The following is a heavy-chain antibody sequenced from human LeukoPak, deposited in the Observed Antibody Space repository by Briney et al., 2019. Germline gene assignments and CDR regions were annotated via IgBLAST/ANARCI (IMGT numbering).Heavy chain of an antibody. D-gene: IGHD6-19*01. CDR1: GGSITSYY. V-gene: IGHV4-59*01. J-gene: IGHJ3*02. Sequence: SETLSLTCTVSGGSITSYYWSWIRQPPGKGLEWIGYIYYSGSTNYNPSLKSRVTISVDTSKNQFSLKLRSVTAADAALYYCARALSSGWSGHDAFDIWGQGTMVTVSS. CDR3: ARALSSGWSGHDAFDI. CDR2: IYYSGST.